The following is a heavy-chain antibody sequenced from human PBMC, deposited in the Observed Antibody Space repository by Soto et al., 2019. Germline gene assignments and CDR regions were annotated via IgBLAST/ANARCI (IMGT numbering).Heavy chain of an antibody. J-gene: IGHJ4*02. CDR2: INADNGNT. CDR1: GYTFTNYA. Sequence: ASVKVSCKASGYTFTNYAMHWVRQAPGQRLEWMGWINADNGNTKNSQKFQGRVTITRDTSASTAYMELSSLRSEDTAVYYCARGYYDSNPDYWGQGTLVTVSS. V-gene: IGHV1-3*01. D-gene: IGHD3-22*01. CDR3: ARGYYDSNPDY.